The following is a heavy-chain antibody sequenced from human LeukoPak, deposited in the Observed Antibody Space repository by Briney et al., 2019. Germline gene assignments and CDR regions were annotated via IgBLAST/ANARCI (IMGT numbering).Heavy chain of an antibody. CDR3: ASQRWDYYDSSAHFDY. D-gene: IGHD3-22*01. CDR1: GGSFSGYY. Sequence: PSETLSLTCAVYGGSFSGYYWSWIRQPPGKGLEWIGEINHSGSTNYNPSLKSRVTISVDTSKNQFSLKLSSVTAADTAVYYCASQRWDYYDSSAHFDYWGQGTLVTVSS. J-gene: IGHJ4*02. CDR2: INHSGST. V-gene: IGHV4-34*01.